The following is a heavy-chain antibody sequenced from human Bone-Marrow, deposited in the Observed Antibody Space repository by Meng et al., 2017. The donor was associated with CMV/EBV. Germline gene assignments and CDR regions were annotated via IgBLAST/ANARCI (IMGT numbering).Heavy chain of an antibody. Sequence: GSLRLSCAVYGGSFSGYYWSWIRQPPGKGLEWIGEINHSGSTNYNPSLKSRVTISVDTSKNQFSLKLSSVTAADTAVYYCARARYYFDYWGQGTLVTGSS. D-gene: IGHD3-16*02. CDR3: ARARYYFDY. CDR1: GGSFSGYY. J-gene: IGHJ4*02. CDR2: INHSGST. V-gene: IGHV4-34*01.